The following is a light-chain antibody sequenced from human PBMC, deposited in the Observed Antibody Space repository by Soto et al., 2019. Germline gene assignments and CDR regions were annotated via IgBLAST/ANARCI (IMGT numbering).Light chain of an antibody. J-gene: IGKJ3*01. CDR2: GAS. CDR1: QSVSSSY. Sequence: EIVLTQSPGTLSLSPGERATLSCRASQSVSSSYLAWYQQKPGQAPRLLIYGASSRATGIPDRFSGSGSGTDFSLTISRLEPEDFAVYYCLQYGSSPRFTFGPGTILDIK. V-gene: IGKV3-20*01. CDR3: LQYGSSPRFT.